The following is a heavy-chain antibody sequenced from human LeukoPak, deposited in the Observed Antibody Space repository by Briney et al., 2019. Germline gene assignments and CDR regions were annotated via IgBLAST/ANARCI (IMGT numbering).Heavy chain of an antibody. D-gene: IGHD3-16*01. Sequence: GGSLRLSCAASGFTFSSYEMNWVRQAPGKGLEWVSYISSSGSTIYYADSVKGRFTVSRDNAKKSLYLQMNSLRAEDTAVYYCARARLTDYVWGRRTFDIWGQGTMDTISS. CDR1: GFTFSSYE. CDR3: ARARLTDYVWGRRTFDI. CDR2: ISSSGSTI. V-gene: IGHV3-48*03. J-gene: IGHJ3*02.